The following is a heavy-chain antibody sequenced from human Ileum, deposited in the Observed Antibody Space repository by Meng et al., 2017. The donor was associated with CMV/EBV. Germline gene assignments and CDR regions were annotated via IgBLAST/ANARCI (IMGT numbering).Heavy chain of an antibody. CDR2: IPESGST. J-gene: IGHJ4*02. CDR1: GTSGGSTYC. Sequence: GTSGGSTYCWAWRRQAARKGLGWIGGIPESGSTPKNPSLKSRVTTSVDTSKNQFSLTLNSVTAADTAVYYCARHQTDNFGPGSPFDYWGQGVLVTVSS. CDR3: ARHQTDNFGPGSPFDY. V-gene: IGHV4-39*01. D-gene: IGHD3-10*01.